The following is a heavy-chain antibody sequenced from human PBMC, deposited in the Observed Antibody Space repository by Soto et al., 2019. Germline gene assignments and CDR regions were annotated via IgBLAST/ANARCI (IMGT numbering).Heavy chain of an antibody. Sequence: EVQLVESGGGLVQPGGSLRLSCAASGFTFRSFWMHWVRQAPGKGLMWVSRITNDGSATDYADSVRGRFTISRDNAENMLYLQLNNLRADDTAVYYCARDAAPGYFDLWGRGTLVIVSS. V-gene: IGHV3-74*01. J-gene: IGHJ2*01. CDR1: GFTFRSFW. D-gene: IGHD6-25*01. CDR2: ITNDGSAT. CDR3: ARDAAPGYFDL.